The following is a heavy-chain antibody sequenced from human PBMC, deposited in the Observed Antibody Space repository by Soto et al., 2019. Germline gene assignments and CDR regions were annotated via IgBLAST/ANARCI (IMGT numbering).Heavy chain of an antibody. Sequence: SETLSLTCAVYGGSFSGYYWSWIRQPPGKGLEWIGEINHSGSTNYNPSLKSRVTISVDTSKNQFSLKLSSVTAADTAVYYCASGKAARPLLTRSTGPGYYYGMDVWGQGTTVTVSS. V-gene: IGHV4-34*01. D-gene: IGHD6-6*01. J-gene: IGHJ6*02. CDR2: INHSGST. CDR1: GGSFSGYY. CDR3: ASGKAARPLLTRSTGPGYYYGMDV.